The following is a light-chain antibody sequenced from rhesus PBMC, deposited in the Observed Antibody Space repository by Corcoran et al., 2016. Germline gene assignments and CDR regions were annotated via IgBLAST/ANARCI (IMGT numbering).Light chain of an antibody. V-gene: IGKV2-104*02. Sequence: DIVMTQTPLSLPVTPGEPASISCRSSSSLLASEDGNTYLDWYLQKPGQFPQLLIYEVSNRASGVPERFSGSGADTDFTLKVSRVEAEDFGVYYGMQALEFPYSFGQGTKVGIK. J-gene: IGKJ2*01. CDR3: MQALEFPYS. CDR2: EVS. CDR1: SSLLASEDGNTY.